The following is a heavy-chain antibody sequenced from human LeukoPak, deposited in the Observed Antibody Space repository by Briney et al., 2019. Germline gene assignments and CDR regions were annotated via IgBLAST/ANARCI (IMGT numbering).Heavy chain of an antibody. J-gene: IGHJ3*02. D-gene: IGHD6-6*01. CDR1: RFTFTRYW. V-gene: IGHV3-7*01. CDR2: IKQDGSEQ. Sequence: GGSLRLSCAASRFTFTRYWMTWVRQAPGKGLEWVANIKQDGSEQYYVDSLKGRFTISRDNAKNSLYLQMNSLRAEDTAVYFCARDPGPSTAAWGAFDIWGQGTMVTVSS. CDR3: ARDPGPSTAAWGAFDI.